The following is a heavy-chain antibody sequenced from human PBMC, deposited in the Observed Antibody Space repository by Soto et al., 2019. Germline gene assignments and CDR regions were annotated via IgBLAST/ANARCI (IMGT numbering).Heavy chain of an antibody. CDR2: LTASADTT. CDR1: GSPFSDYA. V-gene: IGHV3-23*01. CDR3: AKVRPLRDCTSTSCLGAFDI. D-gene: IGHD2-2*01. Sequence: GGSLRLSCVDSGSPFSDYAMSWVRQAQGKGLEWVSSLTASADTTYYADSVKGRFTISRDNSKNTLYLRMNSLRAEDTAVYYCAKVRPLRDCTSTSCLGAFDIWGQGTMVTVSS. J-gene: IGHJ3*02.